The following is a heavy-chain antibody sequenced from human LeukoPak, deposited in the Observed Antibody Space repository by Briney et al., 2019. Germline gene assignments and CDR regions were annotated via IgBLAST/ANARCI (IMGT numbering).Heavy chain of an antibody. V-gene: IGHV4-59*12. CDR3: ARDLVVVVAATTPTFPDAFDI. CDR2: KDYSGST. Sequence: ASETLSLTCTVSGGSISRYYWSWIRQLPGKGLEWIGYKDYSGSTNYNRSLKSRVTISVDTSKNQFSLKLSSVTAADTAVYYCARDLVVVVAATTPTFPDAFDIWGQGTMVTVSS. D-gene: IGHD2-15*01. CDR1: GGSISRYY. J-gene: IGHJ3*02.